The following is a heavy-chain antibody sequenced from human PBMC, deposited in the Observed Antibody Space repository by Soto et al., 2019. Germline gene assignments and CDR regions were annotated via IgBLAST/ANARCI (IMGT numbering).Heavy chain of an antibody. CDR1: DGSFSDYY. Sequence: SETLSLTCAVYDGSFSDYYWSWIRQPPGKGLEWIGEINHRGSTNYNPSLKSRVTISVDTSKNQFPLKLSSVTAADTAVYYCATSDKDYRRSLRTDWGQGSLVTVSS. CDR2: INHRGST. D-gene: IGHD4-17*01. V-gene: IGHV4-34*01. CDR3: ATSDKDYRRSLRTD. J-gene: IGHJ1*01.